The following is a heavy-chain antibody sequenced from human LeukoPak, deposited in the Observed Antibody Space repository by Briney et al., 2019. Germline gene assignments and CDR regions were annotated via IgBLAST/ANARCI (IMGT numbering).Heavy chain of an antibody. J-gene: IGHJ4*02. CDR2: ISSSSSYI. Sequence: GGSLRLSCAASGFTFSSYSMNWVRQAPGKGLEWVSSISSSSSYIYYADSVKGRFTISRDNAKNSLYLQMNSLRAEDTAVYYCARVRYSSIWYYTFDYWGQGTLVTVSS. V-gene: IGHV3-21*01. D-gene: IGHD6-13*01. CDR1: GFTFSSYS. CDR3: ARVRYSSIWYYTFDY.